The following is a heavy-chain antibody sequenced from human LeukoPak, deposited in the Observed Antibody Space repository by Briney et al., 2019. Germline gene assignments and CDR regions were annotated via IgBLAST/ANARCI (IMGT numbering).Heavy chain of an antibody. CDR3: AKGPYYEYGWGYYRLPDFDC. Sequence: GGSLTLSCSPCGFTYDVYAIRGVPHAPEESVECVSLICGDGSSTYNAGSVKGRFTISRDNSKNSLYLQMNTLRPEDTAVYYCAKGPYYEYGWGYYRLPDFDCWGQGTLVTVS. J-gene: IGHJ4*02. CDR2: ICGDGSST. D-gene: IGHD3-16*02. V-gene: IGHV3-43*02. CDR1: GFTYDVYA.